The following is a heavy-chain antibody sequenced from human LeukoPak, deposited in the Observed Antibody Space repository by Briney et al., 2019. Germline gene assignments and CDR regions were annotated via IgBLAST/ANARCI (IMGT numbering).Heavy chain of an antibody. Sequence: SETLSLTCAVSGGSISSGGYSWSWIRRPPGKGLEWIGYIYHSGSTYYNPSLKSRVTISVDRSENQFSLKLSSVTAADTAVYYCAGGATVVTHDYWGQGTLVTVSS. CDR3: AGGATVVTHDY. J-gene: IGHJ4*02. D-gene: IGHD4-23*01. CDR1: GGSISSGGYS. V-gene: IGHV4-30-2*01. CDR2: IYHSGST.